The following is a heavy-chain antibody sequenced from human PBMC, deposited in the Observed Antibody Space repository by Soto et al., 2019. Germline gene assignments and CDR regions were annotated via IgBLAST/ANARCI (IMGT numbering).Heavy chain of an antibody. V-gene: IGHV1-69*02. CDR1: GGTFSSYT. J-gene: IGHJ5*02. CDR2: IIPILGIA. Sequence: ASVKVSCKACGGTFSSYTISWVRQAPGQGLEWMGRIIPILGIANYAQKFQGRVTITADKSTSTAYMELSSLRSEDTAVYHCARGGGIDYNYDWFEPWGQGTLVTVSS. D-gene: IGHD1-1*01. CDR3: ARGGGIDYNYDWFEP.